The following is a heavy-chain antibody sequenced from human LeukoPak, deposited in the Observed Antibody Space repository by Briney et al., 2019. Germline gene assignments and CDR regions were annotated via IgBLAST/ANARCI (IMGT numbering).Heavy chain of an antibody. Sequence: GRSLRLSCAASGFTFSTYWMSWVRQAPGKGLEWVANTNQDGSATYYMDSVKGRFTISRDNAKNSLYLQMNSLRAEDTALYHCATLGGYWGQGTLVTVSS. V-gene: IGHV3-7*03. CDR3: ATLGGY. D-gene: IGHD1-26*01. CDR1: GFTFSTYW. CDR2: TNQDGSAT. J-gene: IGHJ4*02.